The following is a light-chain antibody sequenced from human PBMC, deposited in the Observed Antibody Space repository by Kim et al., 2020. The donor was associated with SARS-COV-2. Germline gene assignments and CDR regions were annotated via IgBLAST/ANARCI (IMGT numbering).Light chain of an antibody. J-gene: IGLJ2*01. Sequence: PGQTASITCSGETLGVKFACWYQQKPGQSPVLVIYQDTKRPSGIPERFSGSNSGNTATLTISGTQAMDEADYYCQAWDSSPHVVFGGGTQLTVL. CDR1: TLGVKF. CDR2: QDT. V-gene: IGLV3-1*01. CDR3: QAWDSSPHVV.